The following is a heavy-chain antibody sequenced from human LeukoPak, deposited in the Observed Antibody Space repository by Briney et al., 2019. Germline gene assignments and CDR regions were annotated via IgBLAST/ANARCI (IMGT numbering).Heavy chain of an antibody. V-gene: IGHV4-38-2*02. D-gene: IGHD6-6*01. CDR2: VSRSGSS. J-gene: IGHJ4*02. CDR3: ARDSSSSPFAS. CDR1: GFSISSGYY. Sequence: SETLSLTCAVSGFSISSGYYWGWIRQPPGKGLEWVGGVSRSGSSYYNPSLKSRVTISVDTSKNQFSLNLSSVTAADTAVYYCARDSSSSPFASWGQGTLVTVSS.